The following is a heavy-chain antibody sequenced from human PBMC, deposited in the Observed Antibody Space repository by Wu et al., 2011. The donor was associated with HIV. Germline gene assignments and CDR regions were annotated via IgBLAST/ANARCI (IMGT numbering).Heavy chain of an antibody. CDR1: GYTFTSYG. D-gene: IGHD3-9*01. J-gene: IGHJ4*02. CDR3: ARDRFDILTGYYKDYFDY. CDR2: ISAYNGNT. Sequence: QVQLVQSGAEVKKPGASVKVSCKASGYTFTSYGISWVRQAPGQGLEWMGWISAYNGNTNYAQKLQGRVTMTTDTSTSTAYMELRSLRSDDTAVYYCARDRFDILTGYYKDYFDYWAREPWSPSPQ. V-gene: IGHV1-18*01.